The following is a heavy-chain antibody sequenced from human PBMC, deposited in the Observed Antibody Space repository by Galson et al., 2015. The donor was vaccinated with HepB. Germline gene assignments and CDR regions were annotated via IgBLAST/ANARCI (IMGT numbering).Heavy chain of an antibody. CDR1: GFTFSSYA. V-gene: IGHV3-48*01. Sequence: SLRLSCAASGFTFSSYAMSWVRQAPGKGLEWVSAISGSSSTIYYADSVKGRFTISRDNAKNSLYLQMNSLRAEDTAVYYCARVPRGYYFDYWGQGTLVTVSS. D-gene: IGHD3-16*01. CDR2: ISGSSSTI. J-gene: IGHJ4*02. CDR3: ARVPRGYYFDY.